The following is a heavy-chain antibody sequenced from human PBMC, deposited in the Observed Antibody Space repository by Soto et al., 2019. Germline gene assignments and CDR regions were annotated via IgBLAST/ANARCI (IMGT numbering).Heavy chain of an antibody. V-gene: IGHV1-69*13. Sequence: ASVKVSCKASGGTFSSYAISWVRQAPGQGLEWMGGIIPIFGTANYAQKFQGRVTITADESTSTAYMELSSLRSEDTAVYYCARDRSPYYYDSSGYPPGAFDIWGQGTMVTVSS. CDR3: ARDRSPYYYDSSGYPPGAFDI. J-gene: IGHJ3*02. D-gene: IGHD3-22*01. CDR1: GGTFSSYA. CDR2: IIPIFGTA.